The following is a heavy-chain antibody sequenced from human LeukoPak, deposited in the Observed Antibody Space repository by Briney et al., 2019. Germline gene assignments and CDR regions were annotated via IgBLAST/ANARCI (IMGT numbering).Heavy chain of an antibody. J-gene: IGHJ6*04. CDR2: INPSGGST. CDR1: GYTFTSYY. V-gene: IGHV1-46*01. Sequence: ASVKVSCKASGYTFTSYYMHWVRQAPGQGLEWMGIINPSGGSTSYAQKFQGRVTMTRDTSTSTVYMELSSLRSEDTAVYYCARDSATSVWGSYRYSGMDVWGKGTTVTISS. D-gene: IGHD3-16*02. CDR3: ARDSATSVWGSYRYSGMDV.